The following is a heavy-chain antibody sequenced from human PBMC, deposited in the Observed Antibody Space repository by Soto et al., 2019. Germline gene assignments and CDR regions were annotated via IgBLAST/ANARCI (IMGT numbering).Heavy chain of an antibody. V-gene: IGHV1-2*04. CDR2: INPHSGGT. D-gene: IGHD1-26*01. CDR1: GYTFTAYY. Sequence: ASVKVSCKASGYTFTAYYLHCVRQAPGQGLEWMGWINPHSGGTKYAQKFQDWVTMTRDTSISTAYMELRSLRSDDTAVYYCARDIVGATGEAFEYWGQGTLVTVSS. CDR3: ARDIVGATGEAFEY. J-gene: IGHJ4*02.